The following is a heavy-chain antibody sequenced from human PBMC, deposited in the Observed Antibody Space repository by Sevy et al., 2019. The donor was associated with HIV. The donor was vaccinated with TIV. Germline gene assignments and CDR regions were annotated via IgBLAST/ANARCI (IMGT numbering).Heavy chain of an antibody. Sequence: GGSLRLSCAASGFTFSSYGMHWVRQAPGKGLEWVAVISYDGSNKYYADSMKGRFTISRDNSKNTLYLQMNSLRAEDTAVYYCAKDFSYGSGWTYYYYGMDVWGQGTTVTVSS. CDR3: AKDFSYGSGWTYYYYGMDV. CDR1: GFTFSSYG. J-gene: IGHJ6*02. D-gene: IGHD6-19*01. V-gene: IGHV3-30*18. CDR2: ISYDGSNK.